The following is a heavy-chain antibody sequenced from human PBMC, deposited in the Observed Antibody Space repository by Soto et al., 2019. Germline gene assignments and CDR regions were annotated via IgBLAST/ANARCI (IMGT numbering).Heavy chain of an antibody. Sequence: SETLSLTCTVSGGSISGGGYYWSWIRQHPGKGLEWIGYIYYSGSTYYNPSLKSRVTISVDTSKNQFSLKLSSVTAADTAVYYCARLYDSSGYYYVYAFDIWGQGTMVTVSS. CDR3: ARLYDSSGYYYVYAFDI. CDR2: IYYSGST. V-gene: IGHV4-31*03. J-gene: IGHJ3*02. CDR1: GGSISGGGYY. D-gene: IGHD3-22*01.